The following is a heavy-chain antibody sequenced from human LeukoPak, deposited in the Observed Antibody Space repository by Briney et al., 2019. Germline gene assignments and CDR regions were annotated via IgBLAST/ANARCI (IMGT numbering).Heavy chain of an antibody. CDR2: INTNGGSK. CDR3: VREDYAYVGGTYRYWFDP. Sequence: PGGSLRLSCAASGFTFDDYAMNGVRQAPGKGLEWVSSINTNGGSKYYADSVKGRYVVSRDNFKDTLSLEMSNLRDEDTAVYYCVREDYAYVGGTYRYWFDPWGQGTLVIVSS. J-gene: IGHJ5*02. D-gene: IGHD3-16*02. CDR1: GFTFDDYA. V-gene: IGHV3-23*01.